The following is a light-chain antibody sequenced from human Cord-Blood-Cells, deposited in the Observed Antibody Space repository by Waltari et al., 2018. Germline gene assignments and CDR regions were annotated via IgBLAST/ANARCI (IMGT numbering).Light chain of an antibody. V-gene: IGLV2-14*01. CDR3: SSYTSSSTVV. Sequence: QSALTQPASVSGSPGQSINISCTGTSSDVGGYNYVSWYQQHPGKAPKLMMYDVSNRPSGVSNRFSGSKSGNTASLTISGLQAEDEADYYCSSYTSSSTVVFGGGTKLTVL. CDR2: DVS. CDR1: SSDVGGYNY. J-gene: IGLJ2*01.